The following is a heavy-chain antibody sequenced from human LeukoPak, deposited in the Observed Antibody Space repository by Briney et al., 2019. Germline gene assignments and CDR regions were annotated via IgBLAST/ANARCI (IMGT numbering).Heavy chain of an antibody. J-gene: IGHJ4*02. D-gene: IGHD1-1*01. Sequence: GGSLRLSCAASGLTFSSYSMNWVRQAPGKGLEWVSSISSSSSYIYYADSVKGRFTISRDNAKNSLYLQMNSLRAEDTAVYYCARAPSTTGTTGYWGQGTLVTVSS. CDR2: ISSSSSYI. CDR3: ARAPSTTGTTGY. V-gene: IGHV3-21*01. CDR1: GLTFSSYS.